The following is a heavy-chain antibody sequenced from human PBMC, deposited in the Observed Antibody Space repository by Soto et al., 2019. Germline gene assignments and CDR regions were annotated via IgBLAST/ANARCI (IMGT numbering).Heavy chain of an antibody. CDR2: INHSGST. V-gene: IGHV4-34*01. J-gene: IGHJ4*02. D-gene: IGHD2-2*01. CDR1: GGSFSGYY. Sequence: QVQLQQWGAGLLKPSETLSLTCAVYGGSFSGYYWSWIRQPPGKGLEWIGEINHSGSTNYNPSLKRRVTISVDTSKSQFSLKLSSVTAADTAVYYCARGGGYCSSTSCSPSDYWGQGTLVTVSS. CDR3: ARGGGYCSSTSCSPSDY.